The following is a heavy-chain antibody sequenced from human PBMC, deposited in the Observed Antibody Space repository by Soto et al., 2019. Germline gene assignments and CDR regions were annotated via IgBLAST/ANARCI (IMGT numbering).Heavy chain of an antibody. CDR2: IKSKTDGGTT. D-gene: IGHD3-16*02. CDR3: TTDAPDTYYDYIWGSYRDASGLDV. Sequence: GRPLRLSYASSGCNFSNAWSSRVRQAPGKGLEWVGRIKSKTDGGTTDYAAPVKGRFPISRDDSKNTLYLQMNSLKTEDTAVYYCTTDAPDTYYDYIWGSYRDASGLDVWGKGTTVNVSS. CDR1: GCNFSNAW. V-gene: IGHV3-15*01. J-gene: IGHJ6*04.